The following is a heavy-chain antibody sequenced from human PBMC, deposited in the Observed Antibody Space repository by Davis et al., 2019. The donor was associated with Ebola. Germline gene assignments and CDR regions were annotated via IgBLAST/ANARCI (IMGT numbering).Heavy chain of an antibody. CDR3: ARGSLRWYGMDV. D-gene: IGHD2-15*01. CDR1: GGTFSSYT. J-gene: IGHJ6*04. V-gene: IGHV1-69*02. Sequence: SVKVSCKASGGTFSSYTISWVRQAPGQGLEWMGRIIPILGIANYAQKFQGRVTITADKSTSTAYMELSSLRSEDTAVYYCARGSLRWYGMDVWGKGTTVNVSS. CDR2: IIPILGIA.